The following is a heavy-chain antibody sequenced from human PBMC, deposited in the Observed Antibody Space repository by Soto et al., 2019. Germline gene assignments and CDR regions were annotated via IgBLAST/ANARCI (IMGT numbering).Heavy chain of an antibody. Sequence: QIALKESGPTLVKPTQTLTLTCTFSGFSLSTGGVGVGWIRQPPGKALEWLALIYWDDDKRYSPSLRRRLTITKDTSKNQVVLTMTTMDPADTATYYCTHRESDREAYWGQGILVTVSS. J-gene: IGHJ4*01. D-gene: IGHD3-10*01. V-gene: IGHV2-5*02. CDR3: THRESDREAY. CDR2: IYWDDDK. CDR1: GFSLSTGGVG.